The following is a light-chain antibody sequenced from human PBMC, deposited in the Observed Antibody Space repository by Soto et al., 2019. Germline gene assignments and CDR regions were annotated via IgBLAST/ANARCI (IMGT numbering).Light chain of an antibody. J-gene: IGLJ1*01. Sequence: QSVLTQSPSVSGTPGQRVTISCSGSSFNIGSNTVNWYQQLPGTAPKLLIYSNDQRPSGVPDRFSGSKSGTSASLAISGLQSEDEADYYCAAWDDSLNGYVFGSGTKLTVL. CDR2: SND. V-gene: IGLV1-44*01. CDR1: SFNIGSNT. CDR3: AAWDDSLNGYV.